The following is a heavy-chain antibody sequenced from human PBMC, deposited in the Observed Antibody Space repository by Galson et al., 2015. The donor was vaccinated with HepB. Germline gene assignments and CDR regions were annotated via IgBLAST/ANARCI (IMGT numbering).Heavy chain of an antibody. CDR2: ISGKGSPT. V-gene: IGHV3-48*03. J-gene: IGHJ4*02. CDR1: GFSFSDYE. CDR3: AREQRTSGVGGLDY. Sequence: SLRLSCAASGFSFSDYEMNWVRQAPGKGLEWVSHISGKGSPTYYAESVKGRFTISRDNAKNSLFLQMNSLRADDTAVYYCAREQRTSGVGGLDYWGQGTLVTVSS. D-gene: IGHD3-10*01.